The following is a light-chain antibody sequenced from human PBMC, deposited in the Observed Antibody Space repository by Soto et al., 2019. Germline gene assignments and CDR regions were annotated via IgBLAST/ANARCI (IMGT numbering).Light chain of an antibody. V-gene: IGLV2-14*01. CDR2: AVS. J-gene: IGLJ1*01. Sequence: QSVLTQPASVSGSPGQSITISCTGTSSDVGGYNYVSWYQQHPGKAPKLMMYAVSNRPSGVSNRFSGSKSGNTASLTISGLQAEDEADYYCSSYTGSSYVFGTGTKLTVL. CDR3: SSYTGSSYV. CDR1: SSDVGGYNY.